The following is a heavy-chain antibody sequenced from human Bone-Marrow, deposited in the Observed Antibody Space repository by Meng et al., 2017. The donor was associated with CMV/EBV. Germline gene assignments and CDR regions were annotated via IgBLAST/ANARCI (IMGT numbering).Heavy chain of an antibody. J-gene: IGHJ5*02. CDR2: INPSGGST. CDR3: AREAGGYCSSTSCRPAYNWFDP. V-gene: IGHV1-46*01. D-gene: IGHD2-2*01. Sequence: ASVKVSCKASGYTFTSYYMHWVRQAPGQGLEWMGIINPSGGSTSYAQKFQGRVTMTRDTSTSTVYMELSSLRSEDTAVYYCAREAGGYCSSTSCRPAYNWFDPWGQGTLVTVSS. CDR1: GYTFTSYY.